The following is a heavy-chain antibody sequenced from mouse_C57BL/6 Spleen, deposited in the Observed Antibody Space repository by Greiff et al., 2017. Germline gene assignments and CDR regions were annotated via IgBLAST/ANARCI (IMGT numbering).Heavy chain of an antibody. D-gene: IGHD4-1*01. CDR1: GFTFSSYG. CDR3: ARHLTGFMDY. Sequence: DVQLVESGGDLVKPGGSLKLSCAASGFTFSSYGMSWVRQTPDKRLEWVATISSGGSYTYYPDSVKGRFTISRDNAKNTLYLQMSSLKSEDTAMYYCARHLTGFMDYWGQGTSVTVSS. CDR2: ISSGGSYT. V-gene: IGHV5-6*01. J-gene: IGHJ4*01.